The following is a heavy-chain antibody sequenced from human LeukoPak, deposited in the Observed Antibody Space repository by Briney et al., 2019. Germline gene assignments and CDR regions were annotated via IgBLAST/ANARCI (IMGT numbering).Heavy chain of an antibody. V-gene: IGHV1-46*01. CDR2: INPSGGST. D-gene: IGHD2-21*02. CDR3: ARALAYCGGDCYDAFDI. Sequence: ASVKVSCKASGYTFTSYYMHWVRQAPGQGLEWMGIINPSGGSTSYAQKFQGRVTMTRDMSTSTVYMELSSLRSEDTAVYYCARALAYCGGDCYDAFDIWGQGTMVTVSS. J-gene: IGHJ3*02. CDR1: GYTFTSYY.